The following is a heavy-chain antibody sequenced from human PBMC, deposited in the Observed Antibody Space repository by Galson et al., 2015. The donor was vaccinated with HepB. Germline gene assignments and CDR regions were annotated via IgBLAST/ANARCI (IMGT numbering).Heavy chain of an antibody. Sequence: QSGAEVKKPGESLRISCKGSGYMFTNYWISWVRQMPGKGLEWIGRIDPTDTYSNFSPSFQGHLTISVDKSITTAYLQWRSLKASDTAIYYCARQAYGIAARGFDSWGQGTLITVSS. J-gene: IGHJ5*01. D-gene: IGHD6-6*01. CDR1: GYMFTNYW. V-gene: IGHV5-10-1*01. CDR2: IDPTDTYS. CDR3: ARQAYGIAARGFDS.